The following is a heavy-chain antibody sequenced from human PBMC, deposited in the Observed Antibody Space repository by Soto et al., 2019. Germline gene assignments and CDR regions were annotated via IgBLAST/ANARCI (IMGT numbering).Heavy chain of an antibody. J-gene: IGHJ4*02. Sequence: EVRLVESGGGLVQPGGSLRLSCAASGFTFSSFGMKWVRQAPGKGLEWVSFIGYASSTIYYADSVKGRFTISRDNAKTSLYLQMNSLRDEDTAVYYCARGYGGADYWGQGTLVTVSS. D-gene: IGHD4-17*01. V-gene: IGHV3-48*02. CDR2: IGYASSTI. CDR3: ARGYGGADY. CDR1: GFTFSSFG.